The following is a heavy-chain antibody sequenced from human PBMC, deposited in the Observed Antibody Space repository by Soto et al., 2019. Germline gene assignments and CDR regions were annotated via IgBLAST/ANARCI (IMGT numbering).Heavy chain of an antibody. CDR3: ARTHYDYSNLRWFDP. J-gene: IGHJ5*02. Sequence: SETLSLTCTVSGGSISSGDYYWSWIRQPPGKGLEWIGYIYYSGSTYYNPSLKSRVTISVDTSKNQFSLKLSSVTAADTAVYYCARTHYDYSNLRWFDPWGQGTQVTSP. D-gene: IGHD4-4*01. CDR2: IYYSGST. V-gene: IGHV4-30-4*01. CDR1: GGSISSGDYY.